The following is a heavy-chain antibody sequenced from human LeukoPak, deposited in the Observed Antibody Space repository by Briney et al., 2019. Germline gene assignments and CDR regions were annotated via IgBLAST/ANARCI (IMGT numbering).Heavy chain of an antibody. CDR2: IKHSGST. V-gene: IGHV4-34*01. CDR1: GGSFSGYY. Sequence: SETLSLTCAVYGGSFSGYYWSWIRQPPGKGLEWLGEIKHSGSTNYTPSLKSRVTISVDTSKNQFSLKLSSVTAADTAVYDCATVRKQWLPHYYYYYYMDVWGKGTTVTVSS. CDR3: ATVRKQWLPHYYYYYYMDV. D-gene: IGHD6-19*01. J-gene: IGHJ6*03.